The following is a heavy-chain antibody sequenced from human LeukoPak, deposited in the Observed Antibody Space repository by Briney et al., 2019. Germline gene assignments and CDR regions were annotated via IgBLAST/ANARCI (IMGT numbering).Heavy chain of an antibody. D-gene: IGHD3-10*01. V-gene: IGHV3-23*01. CDR2: ISDRGGST. J-gene: IGHJ6*02. CDR3: AKVPYSDYGSGRPPFMDV. CDR1: GFTFSNYA. Sequence: GGSLRLSRAASGFTFSNYAMSWVRQAPGKGLEWVSTISDRGGSTYYADSVKGRSTISRDNSKNTLYLQMNSLRAEDTAIHYCAKVPYSDYGSGRPPFMDVWGQGTTVAVSS.